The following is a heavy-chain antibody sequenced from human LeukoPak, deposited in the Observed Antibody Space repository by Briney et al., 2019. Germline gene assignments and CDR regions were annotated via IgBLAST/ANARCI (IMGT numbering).Heavy chain of an antibody. CDR2: INSDGSST. D-gene: IGHD4-17*01. CDR1: GFTFSNYR. J-gene: IGHJ4*02. Sequence: PGGSLRLSCAASGFTFSNYRMHWVRQAPGKGLVWVSRINSDGSSTNYADSVKGRFTISRDNANNTLYLQMSSLRAGDTAVYYCARDLDYGDYHFDYWGQGTLVTVSS. V-gene: IGHV3-74*01. CDR3: ARDLDYGDYHFDY.